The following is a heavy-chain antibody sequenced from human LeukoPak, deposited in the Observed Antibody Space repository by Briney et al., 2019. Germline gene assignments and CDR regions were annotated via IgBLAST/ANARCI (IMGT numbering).Heavy chain of an antibody. CDR3: ATVPDIVVVQAARKLGFDP. Sequence: ASVKVSCKVSGYTLTELSMHWVRQAPGKGLEWMGGFDPEDGETIYAQKFQGRVTMTEDTSTDTAYMELSSLRSEDTAVYYCATVPDIVVVQAARKLGFDPWGQGTLVTVSS. J-gene: IGHJ5*02. CDR2: FDPEDGET. V-gene: IGHV1-24*01. D-gene: IGHD2-2*01. CDR1: GYTLTELS.